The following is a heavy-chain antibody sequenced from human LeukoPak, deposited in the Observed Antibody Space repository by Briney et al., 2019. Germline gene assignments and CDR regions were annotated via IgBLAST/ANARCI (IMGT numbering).Heavy chain of an antibody. V-gene: IGHV3-23*01. CDR2: ITSRGEST. CDR1: GFTFSIYA. CDR3: ARDRPNCYVSDGHYYRRDGDY. Sequence: GGSLRLSCAASGFTFSIYAMSWVRQAPGKGLQWVSSITSRGESTWYVDSVKGRFTITRDNSENTLYLQMHSLRAEDTAVYYCARDRPNCYVSDGHYYRRDGDYWGRGTLVSVSS. D-gene: IGHD2-2*01. J-gene: IGHJ4*02.